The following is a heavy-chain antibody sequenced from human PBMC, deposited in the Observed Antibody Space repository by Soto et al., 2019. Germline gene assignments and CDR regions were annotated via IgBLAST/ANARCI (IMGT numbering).Heavy chain of an antibody. D-gene: IGHD1-26*01. J-gene: IGHJ4*02. CDR1: GGSISSGDYY. V-gene: IGHV4-30-4*01. Sequence: QVQLQEPGPRLVEPSQTLSLTCTVSGGSISSGDYYWSWIRQPPGTGLAWIGHIYNSGSTYSNPSLKSRVTISVDMSNTQVSLKLSSVTAADTAVYYCARGPSGDKVDYWGQGTLVTVSS. CDR3: ARGPSGDKVDY. CDR2: IYNSGST.